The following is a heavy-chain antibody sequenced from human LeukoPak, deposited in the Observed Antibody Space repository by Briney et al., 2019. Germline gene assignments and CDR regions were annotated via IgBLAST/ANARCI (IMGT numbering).Heavy chain of an antibody. J-gene: IGHJ4*02. CDR1: GYTFTSYG. D-gene: IGHD1-1*01. V-gene: IGHV1-18*01. CDR2: ISAYNGNT. Sequence: GASVKVSCKASGYTFTSYGISWVRQAPGQGLEWMGWISAYNGNTNYAQKLQGRVTMTTDTSTSTAYMELRSLRSDDTAVYYCARDKAWLERRVPVDHWGQGTLVTVSS. CDR3: ARDKAWLERRVPVDH.